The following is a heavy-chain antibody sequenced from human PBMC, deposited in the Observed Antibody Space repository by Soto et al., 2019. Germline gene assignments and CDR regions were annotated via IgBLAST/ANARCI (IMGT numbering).Heavy chain of an antibody. V-gene: IGHV1-69*12. D-gene: IGHD5-12*01. J-gene: IGHJ4*02. Sequence: QVQLVQSGAEVRQPASSVKVSCKTSGGTLSSYAISRVRQAPGQGLEWMGGIVPIVDTSTYAQKFQGRVTITADESTSTLFMEQSSLRSVDTAVYYCVRVVAIPGYPDNWGQGTLVTVSS. CDR3: VRVVAIPGYPDN. CDR2: IVPIVDTS. CDR1: GGTLSSYA.